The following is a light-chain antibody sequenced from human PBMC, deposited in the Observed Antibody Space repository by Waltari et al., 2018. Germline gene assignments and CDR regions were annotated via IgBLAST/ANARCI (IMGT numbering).Light chain of an antibody. CDR2: KAS. J-gene: IGKJ3*01. CDR1: QSISNW. Sequence: DIQMTQSPSTLSASVGDRVTITCRASQSISNWLAWYQQKPGKAPKLLIYKASSLESGVPSRFSGSGFGTEFTLTISSLQPDDFAHYYCQQYNSYEVTFGPGTKVDIK. CDR3: QQYNSYEVT. V-gene: IGKV1-5*03.